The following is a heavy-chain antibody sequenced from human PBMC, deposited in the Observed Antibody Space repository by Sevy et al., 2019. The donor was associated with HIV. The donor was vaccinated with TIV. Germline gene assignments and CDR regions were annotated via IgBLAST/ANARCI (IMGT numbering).Heavy chain of an antibody. V-gene: IGHV3-30*02. Sequence: GGSLRLSCAASGFTFSNYGMHWVRQTPGQGLEWVAFIPYDGSNEYYADSVKGRFTISSDNSKNMLYLQMNSLRTEDTAVYYCARDRKVVLVVYAIPFDAFDIWGQGTTVTVSS. CDR1: GFTFSNYG. CDR2: IPYDGSNE. CDR3: ARDRKVVLVVYAIPFDAFDI. J-gene: IGHJ3*02. D-gene: IGHD2-8*02.